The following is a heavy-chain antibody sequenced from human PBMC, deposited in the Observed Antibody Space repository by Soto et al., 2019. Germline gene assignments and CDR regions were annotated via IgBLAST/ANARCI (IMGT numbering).Heavy chain of an antibody. CDR3: AKSSVSYYYMDV. Sequence: DVQLVESGGGLVQPGRSLRLSCAASGFTFDDYAMHWVRQAPGKGLEWVSGISWNSGSIGYADSVKGRFTISRDNAKNSLYLQMNSLRAEDTALYYCAKSSVSYYYMDVWGKGTTVTVSS. V-gene: IGHV3-9*01. CDR2: ISWNSGSI. CDR1: GFTFDDYA. J-gene: IGHJ6*03. D-gene: IGHD2-8*01.